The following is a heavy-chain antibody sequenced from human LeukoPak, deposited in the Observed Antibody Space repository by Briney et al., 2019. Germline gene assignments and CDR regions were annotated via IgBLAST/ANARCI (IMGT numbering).Heavy chain of an antibody. CDR1: GYLFTTYW. Sequence: GESLQISCQGSGYLFTTYWIGWVRQVPGKGLEWMGIISPGDSDTRYSPSFQGQVTISADKSITTSYLQWSSLKASDTAMYYCARRYSSGLYDYFDYWGQGTLVTVSS. V-gene: IGHV5-51*01. J-gene: IGHJ4*02. D-gene: IGHD6-19*01. CDR2: ISPGDSDT. CDR3: ARRYSSGLYDYFDY.